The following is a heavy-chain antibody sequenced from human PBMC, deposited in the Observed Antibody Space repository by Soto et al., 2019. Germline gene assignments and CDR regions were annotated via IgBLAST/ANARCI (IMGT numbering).Heavy chain of an antibody. CDR2: ISGSGDST. J-gene: IGHJ4*02. CDR3: AKHQAFYCSGGSCYLDS. V-gene: IGHV3-23*01. Sequence: LRLSCAASGFTFRSYAMSWVRQAPGKGLEWVSTISGSGDSTYSADSVKGRFTVSRDNSRNTLSLQMNSLRAEDTAVYYCAKHQAFYCSGGSCYLDSWGQGTLVTVSS. CDR1: GFTFRSYA. D-gene: IGHD2-15*01.